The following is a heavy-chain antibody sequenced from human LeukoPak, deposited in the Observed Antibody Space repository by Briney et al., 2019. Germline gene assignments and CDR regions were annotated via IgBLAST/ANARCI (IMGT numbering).Heavy chain of an antibody. V-gene: IGHV3-7*01. CDR3: ASSSWYYYFDY. Sequence: GGSLRLSCAASGLTFSSYWMSWVRQAPGKGLEWVANIKQDGSEKYYVDSVKGRFTISRDNAKNSLYLQMNSLRAEDTAVYYCASSSWYYYFDYWGQGTLVTVSS. D-gene: IGHD6-13*01. J-gene: IGHJ4*02. CDR1: GLTFSSYW. CDR2: IKQDGSEK.